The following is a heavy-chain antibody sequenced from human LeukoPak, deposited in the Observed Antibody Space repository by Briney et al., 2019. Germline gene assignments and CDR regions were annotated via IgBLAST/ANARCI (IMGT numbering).Heavy chain of an antibody. D-gene: IGHD4-17*01. CDR2: IYYSGST. J-gene: IGHJ4*02. CDR1: GGSISSGDYY. V-gene: IGHV4-30-4*01. CDR3: AREEVTTLSRYFDY. Sequence: RPSETLSLTCTVSGGSISSGDYYWSWIRQPPGKGLEWIGYIYYSGSTYYNPSLKSRVTISVDTSKNQFSLKLSSVTAADTAVYYCAREEVTTLSRYFDYWGQGTLVTVSS.